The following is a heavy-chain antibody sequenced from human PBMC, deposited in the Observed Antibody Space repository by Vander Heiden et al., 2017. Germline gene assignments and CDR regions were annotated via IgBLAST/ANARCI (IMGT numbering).Heavy chain of an antibody. V-gene: IGHV3-7*01. CDR1: GFTFRSYL. CDR3: ARKYCSSTSCYTAHYYYGMDV. D-gene: IGHD2-2*02. J-gene: IGHJ6*02. Sequence: EVQLVESGGGLVQPGGSLRLSCAASGFTFRSYLMSWVRQAREKGLEWVGNIKQDGSEKYYVDSVKGRFTISRDNAKNSLYLQMNSLRAEDTAVYYCARKYCSSTSCYTAHYYYGMDVWGQGTTVTVSS. CDR2: IKQDGSEK.